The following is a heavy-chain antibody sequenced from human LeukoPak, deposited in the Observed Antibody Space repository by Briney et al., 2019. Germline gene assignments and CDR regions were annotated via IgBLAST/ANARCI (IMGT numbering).Heavy chain of an antibody. D-gene: IGHD6-19*01. Sequence: SETLSLTCTVSGGSTSSHFWSWIRQPPGRGLEWIGNIYTGGTTNYNPSLKSGVTISIDTSKNQLSLHLASVTAADTAVYYCTKATKWLAFDDWGRGTLVTVSS. J-gene: IGHJ4*02. CDR1: GGSTSSHF. CDR3: TKATKWLAFDD. CDR2: IYTGGTT. V-gene: IGHV4-59*11.